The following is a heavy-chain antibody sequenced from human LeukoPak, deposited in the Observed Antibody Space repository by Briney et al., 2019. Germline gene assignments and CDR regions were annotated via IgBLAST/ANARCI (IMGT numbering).Heavy chain of an antibody. CDR3: ASSSYSSSWDRPRFDY. CDR2: IYYSGST. CDR1: GGSISSYY. V-gene: IGHV4-59*08. D-gene: IGHD6-13*01. J-gene: IGHJ4*02. Sequence: SETLSLTCTVSGGSISSYYWSWIRQPPGKGLEWIGYIYYSGSTNYNPSLKSRVTISVDTSKSQFSLKLSSVTAADTAVYYCASSSYSSSWDRPRFDYWGQGTLVTVSS.